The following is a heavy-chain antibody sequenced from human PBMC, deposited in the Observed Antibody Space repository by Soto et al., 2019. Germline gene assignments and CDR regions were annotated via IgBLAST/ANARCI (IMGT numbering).Heavy chain of an antibody. Sequence: SETLSLTCAVYGGSFSGYYWSWIRQPPGKGLEWIGEINHSGSTNYSPSLKSRVTISVDTSKNQFSLKLSSVTAADTAVYYCARDSPPYDFWSGYYKTGGDWYFDLWGRGTLVTVS. CDR1: GGSFSGYY. CDR3: ARDSPPYDFWSGYYKTGGDWYFDL. V-gene: IGHV4-34*01. D-gene: IGHD3-3*01. J-gene: IGHJ2*01. CDR2: INHSGST.